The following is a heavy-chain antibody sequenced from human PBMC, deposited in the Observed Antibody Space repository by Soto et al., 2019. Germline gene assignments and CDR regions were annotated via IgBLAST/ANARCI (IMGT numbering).Heavy chain of an antibody. D-gene: IGHD6-13*01. V-gene: IGHV6-1*01. CDR1: GDSVSSNSAA. CDR2: TYYRSKWYN. CDR3: ARVASSSWYSGYFDY. Sequence: SQTLSLTCAISGDSVSSNSAAWNWIRQSPSRGLEWLGRTYYRSKWYNDYTVSVKSRITINPDTSKNQFSLQLNSVTPEDMAVYYCARVASSSWYSGYFDYWGQGTLVTVSS. J-gene: IGHJ4*02.